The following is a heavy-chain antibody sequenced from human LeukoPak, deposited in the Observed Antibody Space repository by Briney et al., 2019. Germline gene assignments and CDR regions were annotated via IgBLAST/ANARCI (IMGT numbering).Heavy chain of an antibody. J-gene: IGHJ4*02. CDR1: GGTFSSYA. CDR3: ARFLCGGDCFFDY. Sequence: GASVKVSRKASGGTFSSYAISWVRQAPGQGLEWMGGIIPIFGTANYAQKFQGRVTITADESTSTAYMELSSLRSEDTAVYYCARFLCGGDCFFDYWGQGTLVTVSS. CDR2: IIPIFGTA. V-gene: IGHV1-69*13. D-gene: IGHD2-21*01.